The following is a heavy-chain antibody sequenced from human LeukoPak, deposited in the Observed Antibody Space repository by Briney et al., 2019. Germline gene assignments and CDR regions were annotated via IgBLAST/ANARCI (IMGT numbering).Heavy chain of an antibody. CDR3: ARGSLRLDY. CDR2: IYPTVST. J-gene: IGHJ4*02. V-gene: IGHV4-4*07. Sequence: PSETLSLTCTVSGGSMNSYYWSWIPQPPGKGLEWIGRIYPTVSTNYNPSLESLDSMSVDTSEKQVSLRLSSVTAADTAVYYCARGSLRLDYWGRGALVTVSS. CDR1: GGSMNSYY.